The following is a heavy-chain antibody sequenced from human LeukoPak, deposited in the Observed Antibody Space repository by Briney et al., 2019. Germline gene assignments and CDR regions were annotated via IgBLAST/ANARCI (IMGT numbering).Heavy chain of an antibody. D-gene: IGHD3-22*01. CDR1: GFTVSSNY. V-gene: IGHV3-20*04. CDR2: ISWNGGST. CDR3: ARDRGTYYYDTTSHYDAFDI. Sequence: PGGSLRLSCAASGFTVSSNYMSWVRQAPGKGLEWVSFISWNGGSTVYADSMKGRFTISRDNAKNSLYLQMNSLRAEDTAVYYCARDRGTYYYDTTSHYDAFDIWGQGTMVTVSS. J-gene: IGHJ3*02.